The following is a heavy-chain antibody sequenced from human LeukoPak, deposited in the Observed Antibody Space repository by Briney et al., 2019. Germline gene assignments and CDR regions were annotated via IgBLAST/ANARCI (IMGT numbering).Heavy chain of an antibody. CDR1: GFTFSSYA. CDR2: ISSNGGST. J-gene: IGHJ4*02. Sequence: GGSLRLSCAASGFTFSSYAMHWVRQAPGKGLEYVSAISSNGGSTYYANSVKGRFTISRDNSKNTLYLQMGSLRAEDMAVYYCASGQHNFDYWGQGTLVTVSS. V-gene: IGHV3-64*01. CDR3: ASGQHNFDY.